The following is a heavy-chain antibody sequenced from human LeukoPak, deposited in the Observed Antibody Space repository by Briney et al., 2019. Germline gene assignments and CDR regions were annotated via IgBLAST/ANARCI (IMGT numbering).Heavy chain of an antibody. V-gene: IGHV1-69*13. CDR2: IIPIFGTA. CDR3: ARGAAARHLLGFWFDP. Sequence: VASVKVSCKASGGTFSSYAISWVRQAPGQGLEWMGGIIPIFGTANYAQKFQGRVTITADESTSTAYMELSSLRSEDTAVYYCARGAAARHLLGFWFDPWGQGTLVTVSS. D-gene: IGHD6-13*01. J-gene: IGHJ5*02. CDR1: GGTFSSYA.